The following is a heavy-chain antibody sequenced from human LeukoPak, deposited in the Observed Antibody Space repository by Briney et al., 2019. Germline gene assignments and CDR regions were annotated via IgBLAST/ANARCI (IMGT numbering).Heavy chain of an antibody. Sequence: GGSLRLSCAASLCTFSSYAMSLVRQAPGKGLEWVSAISGSGGSTYYADSVKGRFTISRDNSKNTLYLQMNSLRAEDTAVYYCAKDLASRPVTMDCWGQGTLVTVSS. V-gene: IGHV3-23*01. CDR2: ISGSGGST. J-gene: IGHJ4*02. CDR3: AKDLASRPVTMDC. CDR1: LCTFSSYA. D-gene: IGHD4-11*01.